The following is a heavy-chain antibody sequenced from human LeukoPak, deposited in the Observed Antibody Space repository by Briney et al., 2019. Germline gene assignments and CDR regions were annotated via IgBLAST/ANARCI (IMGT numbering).Heavy chain of an antibody. D-gene: IGHD6-19*01. V-gene: IGHV1-18*04. J-gene: IGHJ5*02. CDR1: GYTFTGYY. CDR2: ISAYNGNT. Sequence: ASVKVSCKASGYTFTGYYMHWVRQAPGQGLEWMGWISAYNGNTNYAQKLQGRVTMTTDTSTSTAYMELRSLRSDDTAVYYCASHNVAGRTNWFDPWGQGTLVTVSS. CDR3: ASHNVAGRTNWFDP.